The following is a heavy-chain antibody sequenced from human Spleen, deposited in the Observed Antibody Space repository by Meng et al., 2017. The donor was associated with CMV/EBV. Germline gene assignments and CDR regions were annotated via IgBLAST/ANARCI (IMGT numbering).Heavy chain of an antibody. V-gene: IGHV3-9*01. CDR3: AREPHYYDSSGYPS. D-gene: IGHD3-22*01. CDR2: ISWNSGRI. Sequence: SLKISCAASGFTFDDYAMHWVRQAPGKGLEWVSSISWNSGRIVYADSVKGRFTISRDNAKNSLYLQMNSLRAEDTAVYYCAREPHYYDSSGYPSWGQGTLVTVSS. J-gene: IGHJ4*02. CDR1: GFTFDDYA.